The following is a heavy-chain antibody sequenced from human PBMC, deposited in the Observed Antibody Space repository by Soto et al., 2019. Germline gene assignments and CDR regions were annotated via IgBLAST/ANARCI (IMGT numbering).Heavy chain of an antibody. CDR3: AKDSQVTYGDRIDY. D-gene: IGHD4-17*01. V-gene: IGHV3-30*18. J-gene: IGHJ4*02. Sequence: GSLRLSCAASGFTFSSFGMHWVRQAPGRGLEWVAVISYDGRNKYYADSVKGRITISRDNSKNTLYLQMNSLRAEDTAEYYCAKDSQVTYGDRIDYWGQGTLVTVSS. CDR1: GFTFSSFG. CDR2: ISYDGRNK.